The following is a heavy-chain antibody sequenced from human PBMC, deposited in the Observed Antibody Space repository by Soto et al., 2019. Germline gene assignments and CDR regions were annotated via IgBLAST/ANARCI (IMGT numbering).Heavy chain of an antibody. D-gene: IGHD3-16*01. Sequence: QVQLVQSGAEVKNPGASVKVSCKASGYTFTRYGIGWARQAPGQGIGWMGWSNTYNGNTNCAQNVQGRVTLTTDTSTSTADMERRSLRSNDTAIYYCAMVDVYVTPSPQDVWGQGTTVIVST. V-gene: IGHV1-18*01. CDR1: GYTFTRYG. CDR2: SNTYNGNT. J-gene: IGHJ6*01. CDR3: AMVDVYVTPSPQDV.